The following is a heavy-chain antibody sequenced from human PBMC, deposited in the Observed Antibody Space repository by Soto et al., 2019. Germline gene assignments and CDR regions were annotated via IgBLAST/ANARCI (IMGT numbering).Heavy chain of an antibody. D-gene: IGHD6-13*01. CDR2: IYWNDDK. CDR3: AHRLGSSRARTNGFDP. J-gene: IGHJ5*02. V-gene: IGHV2-5*01. Sequence: QITLKESGPTLVKPTQTLTLTCTFSGFSLSTSVVGVGWIRQPPGKALEWLALIYWNDDKRNSQSLKSRLTITKDHSKNQLVLTMTHMEPVHTATYYCAHRLGSSRARTNGFDPWGQGTLVTVSS. CDR1: GFSLSTSVVG.